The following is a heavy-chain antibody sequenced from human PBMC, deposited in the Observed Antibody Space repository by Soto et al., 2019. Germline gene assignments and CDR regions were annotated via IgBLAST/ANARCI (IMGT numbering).Heavy chain of an antibody. V-gene: IGHV1-69*06. Sequence: QVQLVQSGAEVKKPGSSVKVSCKASGGTFSSYAISWVRQAPGQGLEWMGGIIPIFGTANYAQKFQGRVKITADKSTSTAYMELSSLRSEDTAVYYCARDQGYCSSTSCYTYYYYGMDVWGQGTTVTVSS. CDR2: IIPIFGTA. CDR1: GGTFSSYA. CDR3: ARDQGYCSSTSCYTYYYYGMDV. J-gene: IGHJ6*02. D-gene: IGHD2-2*02.